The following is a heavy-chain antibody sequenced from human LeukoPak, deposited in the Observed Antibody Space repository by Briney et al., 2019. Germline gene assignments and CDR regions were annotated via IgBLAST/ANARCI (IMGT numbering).Heavy chain of an antibody. J-gene: IGHJ4*02. D-gene: IGHD2-15*01. CDR2: FYPGDSDT. CDR1: GYSFATHW. V-gene: IGHV5-51*01. CDR3: ARSRRIAGVGRLLHLRDY. Sequence: GESLRISCRGSGYSFATHWIAGVLQMPGKGLEYMGVFYPGDSDTKYSPSFRGQVTISADTSISTAYLQWSGLKASDTAMYFCARSRRIAGVGRLLHLRDYWGQGTLVTVSS.